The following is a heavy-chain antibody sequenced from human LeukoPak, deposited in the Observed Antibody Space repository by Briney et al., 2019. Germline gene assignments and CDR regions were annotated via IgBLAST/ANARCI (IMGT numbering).Heavy chain of an antibody. V-gene: IGHV4-39*07. J-gene: IGHJ4*02. CDR1: GGSISSSSYY. CDR3: ARYGGEDGAVDY. Sequence: SETLSLTCTVYGGSISSSSYYWGWIRQPPGKGLEWIVSIYYSGSTYYNPSLKRRVTISVDTSKNQFSLKLSSVTAADTAVYYCARYGGEDGAVDYWGQGTLVTVSS. CDR2: IYYSGST. D-gene: IGHD3-10*01.